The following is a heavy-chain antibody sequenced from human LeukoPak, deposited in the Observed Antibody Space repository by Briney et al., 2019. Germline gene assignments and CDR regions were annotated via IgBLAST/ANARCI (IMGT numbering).Heavy chain of an antibody. Sequence: GGSLRLSCAASGFTFSSYAMSWVRQAPGKGLEWVSAISGSGGSTYYADSVKGRFTISRDNGKNALYLQMNSLRAEDTAVYYCAREIAADRGFDSWGQGTLVTVSS. J-gene: IGHJ4*02. CDR3: AREIAADRGFDS. CDR2: ISGSGGST. V-gene: IGHV3-23*01. D-gene: IGHD6-6*01. CDR1: GFTFSSYA.